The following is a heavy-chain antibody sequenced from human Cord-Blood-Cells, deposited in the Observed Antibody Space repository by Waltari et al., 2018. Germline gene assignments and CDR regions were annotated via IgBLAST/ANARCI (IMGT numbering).Heavy chain of an antibody. D-gene: IGHD6-13*01. V-gene: IGHV4-34*01. J-gene: IGHJ4*02. Sequence: QEQLQQWGAGRLKPSETLSLTCAVYGGSFSCYYWSWLRQPPGKRLEWIGEINHSGSTNYNPSLKGRVTISVDTSKNQFSLKLSSVTAADTAVYYCARGAWYSSSWYYFDYWGQGTLVTVSS. CDR1: GGSFSCYY. CDR2: INHSGST. CDR3: ARGAWYSSSWYYFDY.